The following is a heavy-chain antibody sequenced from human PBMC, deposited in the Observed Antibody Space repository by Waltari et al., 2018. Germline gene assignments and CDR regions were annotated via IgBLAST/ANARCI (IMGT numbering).Heavy chain of an antibody. CDR1: GFTFSSYA. V-gene: IGHV3-23*01. Sequence: EVQLLESGGGLVQPGGSLRLSCAASGFTFSSYAMSWVRQAPGKGLEWVSAISGSGGSTYYADSVKGRFTIARDNSKNTLYLKMSGVRAEDTAVYYCAEGPRAYYDFWSGYPRRYYFDYWGQGTLVTVSS. J-gene: IGHJ4*02. D-gene: IGHD3-3*01. CDR3: AEGPRAYYDFWSGYPRRYYFDY. CDR2: ISGSGGST.